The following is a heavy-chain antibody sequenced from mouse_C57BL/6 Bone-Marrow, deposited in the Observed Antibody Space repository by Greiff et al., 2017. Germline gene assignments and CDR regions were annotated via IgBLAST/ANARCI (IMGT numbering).Heavy chain of an antibody. V-gene: IGHV5-4*03. CDR3: ARVRLRRDFDY. CDR2: ISDGGSYT. J-gene: IGHJ2*01. CDR1: GFTFSSYA. D-gene: IGHD2-4*01. Sequence: DVKLVESGGGLVKPGGSLKLSCAASGFTFSSYAMSWLRQTPEKRLEWVATISDGGSYTYYPDNVKGRFTISRDNAKNNLYLQMSHLKSEDTAMYYCARVRLRRDFDYWGQGTTLTVSS.